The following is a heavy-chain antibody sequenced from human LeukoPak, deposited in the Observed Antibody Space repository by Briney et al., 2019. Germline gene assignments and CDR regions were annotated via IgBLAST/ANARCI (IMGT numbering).Heavy chain of an antibody. CDR1: GFTFSSYA. CDR3: AKCPLYDILTGYYNYYDYMDV. V-gene: IGHV3-23*01. J-gene: IGHJ6*03. D-gene: IGHD3-9*01. CDR2: ISGSGGST. Sequence: GGSLRLSCAASGFTFSSYAMSWVRQAPGKGLEWVSAISGSGGSTYYADSVKGRFTISRDNSKNTLYLQMNSLRAEDTAVYYCAKCPLYDILTGYYNYYDYMDVWGKGTTVTVSS.